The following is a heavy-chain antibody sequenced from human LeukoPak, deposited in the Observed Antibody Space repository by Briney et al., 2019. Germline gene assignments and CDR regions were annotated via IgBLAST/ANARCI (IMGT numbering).Heavy chain of an antibody. CDR3: AKGGVSGWGAMFVYFDY. CDR1: GFTFSSYA. J-gene: IGHJ4*02. V-gene: IGHV3-23*01. Sequence: GGSLRLSCAASGFTFSSYAMSWVRQAPGKGLEWVSAISGSGGSTYYADSVKGRFTISRDNSKNTLYLQMNSLRAEDTAVYYCAKGGVSGWGAMFVYFDYWGQGTLVTVSS. D-gene: IGHD6-19*01. CDR2: ISGSGGST.